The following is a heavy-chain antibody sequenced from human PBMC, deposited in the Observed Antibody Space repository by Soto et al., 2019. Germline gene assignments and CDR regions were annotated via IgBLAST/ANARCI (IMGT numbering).Heavy chain of an antibody. CDR3: ARLKPMVRGVNFYCFDY. CDR1: GGSISSSSYY. D-gene: IGHD3-10*01. V-gene: IGHV4-39*01. Sequence: QLQLQESGPGLVKPSETLSLTCTVSGGSISSSSYYWGWIRQPPGKGLEWIGSIYYSGRSYYNKSLNSRVTTRVDTVKNQFSLKLTSVTAADTAVYYSARLKPMVRGVNFYCFDYWGQGTLVTVS. CDR2: IYYSGRS. J-gene: IGHJ4*02.